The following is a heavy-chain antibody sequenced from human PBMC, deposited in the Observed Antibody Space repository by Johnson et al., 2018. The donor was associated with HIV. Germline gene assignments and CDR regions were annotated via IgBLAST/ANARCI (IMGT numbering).Heavy chain of an antibody. CDR3: ARDRGSMPAVAFDI. J-gene: IGHJ3*02. CDR2: ISSNGGST. CDR1: GFTFSDYY. Sequence: VQLVESGGGLVKPGGSLRLSCAASGFTFSDYYMNWVRQAPGKGLEYVSAISSNGGSTYYANSVKGRFTISRDNSKNTLYLQMGSLRAEDTAVYYCARDRGSMPAVAFDIWGQGTMVTVSS. V-gene: IGHV3-64*01. D-gene: IGHD2-2*01.